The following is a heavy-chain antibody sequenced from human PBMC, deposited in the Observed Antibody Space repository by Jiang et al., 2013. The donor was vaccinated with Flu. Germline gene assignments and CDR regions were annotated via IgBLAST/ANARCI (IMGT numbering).Heavy chain of an antibody. D-gene: IGHD2-15*01. V-gene: IGHV4-59*01. J-gene: IGHJ4*02. CDR2: IYYSGST. CDR3: ARTTGLYCSGGSCYFPSFDY. Sequence: VQLVESGPGLVKPSETLSLTCTVSGGSISSYYWSWIRQPPGKGLEWIGYIYYSGSTNYNPSLKSRVTISVDTSKNQFSLKLSSVTAADTAVYYCARTTGLYCSGGSCYFPSFDYWGQGTLVTVSS. CDR1: GGSISSYY.